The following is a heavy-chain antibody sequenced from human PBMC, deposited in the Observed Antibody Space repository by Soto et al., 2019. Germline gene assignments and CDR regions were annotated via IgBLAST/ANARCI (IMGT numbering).Heavy chain of an antibody. CDR1: GFTFSSYG. V-gene: IGHV3-30*18. D-gene: IGHD2-8*01. CDR2: ISYDGSNK. Sequence: GGSLRLSCAASGFTFSSYGMHWVRQAPGKGLEWVAVISYDGSNKYYADSVKGRFTISRDNSKNTLYLQMNSLRAEDTAVYYCAKELDLEYCTNGVCPPLVYWGPGTLVTVSS. J-gene: IGHJ4*02. CDR3: AKELDLEYCTNGVCPPLVY.